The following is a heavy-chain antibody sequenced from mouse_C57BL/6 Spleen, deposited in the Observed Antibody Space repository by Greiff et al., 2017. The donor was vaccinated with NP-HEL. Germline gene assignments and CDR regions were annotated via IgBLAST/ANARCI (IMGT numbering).Heavy chain of an antibody. D-gene: IGHD1-2*01. CDR1: GFTFSDYG. CDR3: ARPLMTTGWYVDV. V-gene: IGHV5-17*01. J-gene: IGHJ1*03. Sequence: EVQVVESGGGLVKPGGSLKLSCAASGFTFSDYGMHWVRQAPEKGLEWVAYISSGSSTIYYADTVKGRFTISRDNAKNTLFLQMTSLSSEDTAMYYCARPLMTTGWYVDVWGTGSTVTVSS. CDR2: ISSGSSTI.